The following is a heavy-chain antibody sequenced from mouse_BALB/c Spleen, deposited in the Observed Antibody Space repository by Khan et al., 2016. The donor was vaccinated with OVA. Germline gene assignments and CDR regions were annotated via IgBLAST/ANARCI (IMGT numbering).Heavy chain of an antibody. J-gene: IGHJ2*01. CDR2: INTETGEP. Sequence: QIQLVQSGPELKKPGETVKISCKASGYTFTDYSMHWVKQAPGKGLKWMGWINTETGEPTYADDFKGRFAFSLETSASTAYLQINNLKNEDTATYFCASGLKEGNFDYWGQGTTLTVSS. V-gene: IGHV9-2-1*01. CDR1: GYTFTDYS. D-gene: IGHD1-3*01. CDR3: ASGLKEGNFDY.